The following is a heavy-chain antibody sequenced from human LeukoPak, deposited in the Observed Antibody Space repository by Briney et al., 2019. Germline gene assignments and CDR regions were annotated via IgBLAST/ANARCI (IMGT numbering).Heavy chain of an antibody. D-gene: IGHD3-10*01. J-gene: IGHJ5*02. CDR1: GGSISSGGYY. CDR3: ARVTMVRGVNVVDP. CDR2: IYYSGST. V-gene: IGHV4-31*03. Sequence: SQTLSLTCTVSGGSISSGGYYWSWIRQHPEKGLEWIGYIYYSGSTYYNPSLKSRVTISVDPSENQFSLKLSSVTAADTAVYYCARVTMVRGVNVVDPWGQGTLVTVSS.